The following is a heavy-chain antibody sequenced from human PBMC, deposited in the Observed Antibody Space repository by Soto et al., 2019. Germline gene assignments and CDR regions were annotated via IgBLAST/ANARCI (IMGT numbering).Heavy chain of an antibody. CDR2: INHSGST. D-gene: IGHD4-17*01. CDR3: ARGGWNYYGYYNGFDY. Sequence: SETLSLTCAVYGGSFSGYYWSWIRQPPGKGLEWIGEINHSGSTNYNPSLKSRVTISVDTSKNQFSLKLSSVTAADTAVYYCARGGWNYYGYYNGFDYWGQVTLVTVSS. V-gene: IGHV4-34*01. J-gene: IGHJ4*02. CDR1: GGSFSGYY.